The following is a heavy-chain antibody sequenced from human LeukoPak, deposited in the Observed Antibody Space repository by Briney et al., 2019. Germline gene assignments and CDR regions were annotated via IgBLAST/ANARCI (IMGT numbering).Heavy chain of an antibody. V-gene: IGHV3-7*01. Sequence: GGSLRLSCAASGFTFSNYWMTWVRQAPGKGLEWVGNIKKDGSEKYYVESLKGRFTISRDNVKNSLYLQMNSLRAEDTAVYYCARDLQDGVPTGYWGQGTLVIVS. J-gene: IGHJ4*02. CDR3: ARDLQDGVPTGY. CDR2: IKKDGSEK. CDR1: GFTFSNYW. D-gene: IGHD4-17*01.